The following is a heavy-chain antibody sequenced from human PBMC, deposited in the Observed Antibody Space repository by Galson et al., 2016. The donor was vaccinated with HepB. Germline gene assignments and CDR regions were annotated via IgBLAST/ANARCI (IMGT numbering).Heavy chain of an antibody. D-gene: IGHD2-15*01. CDR3: AKVLGAGYCGGSSCAMDV. CDR1: GFTFSSYP. CDR2: ISSSGGST. Sequence: SLRLSCAASGFTFSSYPMSWVRQAPGKGLEWVSTISSSGGSTYFADSVTGRFTISRDNSKNTLYLQMNSLRAEDTAVHYCAKVLGAGYCGGSSCAMDVWGQGTTVTVAS. J-gene: IGHJ6*02. V-gene: IGHV3-23*01.